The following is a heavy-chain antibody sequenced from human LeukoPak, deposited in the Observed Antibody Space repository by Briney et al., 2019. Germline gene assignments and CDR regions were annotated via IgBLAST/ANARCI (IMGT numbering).Heavy chain of an antibody. CDR2: INPNSGGT. D-gene: IGHD3-22*01. CDR1: GYTFTSYG. Sequence: ASVKVSCKASGYTFTSYGISWVRQASGQGLEWMGWINPNSGGTNYAQKFQGRVTMTRDTSISTAYMELSSLRSDDTAVYYCARTPSYYYDSSGYEVDYWGQGTLVAVSS. CDR3: ARTPSYYYDSSGYEVDY. V-gene: IGHV1-2*02. J-gene: IGHJ4*02.